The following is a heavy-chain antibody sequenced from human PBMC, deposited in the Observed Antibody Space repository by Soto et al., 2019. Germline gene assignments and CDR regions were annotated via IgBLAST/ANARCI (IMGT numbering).Heavy chain of an antibody. CDR3: ARAGLWWGDNWFDP. J-gene: IGHJ5*02. V-gene: IGHV1-18*04. Sequence: GASVKVSCKASGYTFTSYGISWVRQAPGQGLEWMGWISAYNGNTNYAQKLRGRVTMTTDTSTSTAYMELRSLRSDDTAVYYCARAGLWWGDNWFDPWGRGTLVTVSS. D-gene: IGHD2-21*01. CDR1: GYTFTSYG. CDR2: ISAYNGNT.